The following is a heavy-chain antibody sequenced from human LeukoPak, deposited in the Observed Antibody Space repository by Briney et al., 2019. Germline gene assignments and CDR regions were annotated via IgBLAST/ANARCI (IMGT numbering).Heavy chain of an antibody. CDR1: GFTFSSSW. CDR3: ARDRTGAGLDY. J-gene: IGHJ4*02. V-gene: IGHV3-7*03. Sequence: TGGPLRLSCAASGFTFSSSWMSWVRQAPGKGLEWVADIRQDGSEKYFADSVKGRFTISRDNAKNSLFLQVNSLRGEDTAVYYCARDRTGAGLDYWGQGTLVTVSS. CDR2: IRQDGSEK. D-gene: IGHD1-14*01.